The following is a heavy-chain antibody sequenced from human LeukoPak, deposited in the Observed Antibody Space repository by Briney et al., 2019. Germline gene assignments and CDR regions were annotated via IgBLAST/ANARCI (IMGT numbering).Heavy chain of an antibody. CDR3: ATTFGGTLPDY. J-gene: IGHJ4*02. CDR1: GYSISSGYY. CDR2: IYHSGST. Sequence: KSSETLSLTCTVSGYSISSGYYWGWIRQPPGKGLEWIGSIYHSGSTNYNPSLKSRVTISADTSKNQFSLKLSSVAAADTAVYYCATTFGGTLPDYWGQGTLVTVSS. D-gene: IGHD3-16*01. V-gene: IGHV4-38-2*02.